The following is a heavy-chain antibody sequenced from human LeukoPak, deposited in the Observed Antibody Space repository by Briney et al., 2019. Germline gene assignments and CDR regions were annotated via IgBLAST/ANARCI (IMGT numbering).Heavy chain of an antibody. J-gene: IGHJ4*02. V-gene: IGHV4-61*01. D-gene: IGHD5-18*01. CDR2: IYYSGST. CDR1: GGSVSSGSYY. Sequence: SETLSLTCTVSGGSVSSGSYYWSWIRQPPGKGLEWNGYIYYSGSTNYDPSLKSRVTISVDTSKNQFSLKLSSVTAADTAVYYCARGYTAADYWGQGTLVTVSS. CDR3: ARGYTAADY.